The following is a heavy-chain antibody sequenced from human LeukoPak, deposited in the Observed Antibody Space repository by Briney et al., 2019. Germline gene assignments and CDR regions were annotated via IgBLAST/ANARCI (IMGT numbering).Heavy chain of an antibody. V-gene: IGHV1-18*01. CDR1: GYTFTTFG. Sequence: GASVKVSCKASGYTFTTFGITWVRQAPGEGLEWMGWTSTYSGNTRYAQKFQGGVTMTTDTSASTAYMELRSLRSDDTAVYYCARGEPIFDYWGQGTLVTVSS. J-gene: IGHJ4*02. D-gene: IGHD1-26*01. CDR3: ARGEPIFDY. CDR2: TSTYSGNT.